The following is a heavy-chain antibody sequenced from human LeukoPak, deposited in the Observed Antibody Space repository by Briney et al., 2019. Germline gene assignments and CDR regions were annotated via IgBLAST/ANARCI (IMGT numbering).Heavy chain of an antibody. D-gene: IGHD3-22*01. J-gene: IGHJ4*02. CDR3: AKDGFDYYDSSGYYYFDY. Sequence: ASVKVSCKASGYTFITYYIHWVRQAPGQGLEWMGIISPSGGSTTYAQRFQGRVTMTGDTSTSTVYMELSSLRSEDTAVYYCAKDGFDYYDSSGYYYFDYWGQGTLVTVSS. CDR1: GYTFITYY. CDR2: ISPSGGST. V-gene: IGHV1-46*01.